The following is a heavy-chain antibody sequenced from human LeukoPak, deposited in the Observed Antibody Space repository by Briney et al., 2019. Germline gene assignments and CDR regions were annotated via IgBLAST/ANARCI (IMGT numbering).Heavy chain of an antibody. J-gene: IGHJ4*02. CDR1: SGSITSRF. Sequence: PSETLSLTCSVSSGSITSRFWSWIRQPAGKGLEWIGRISTTGSTNYNPSLKSRVTMSVDTSTNQLSLKLSSVTAADTAVYYCAREVEMARQFDYWGQGTLVTVSS. CDR2: ISTTGST. CDR3: AREVEMARQFDY. D-gene: IGHD5-24*01. V-gene: IGHV4-4*07.